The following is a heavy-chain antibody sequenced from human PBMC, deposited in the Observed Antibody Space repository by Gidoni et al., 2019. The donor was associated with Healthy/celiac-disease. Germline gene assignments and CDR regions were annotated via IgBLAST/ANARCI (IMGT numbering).Heavy chain of an antibody. J-gene: IGHJ4*02. CDR3: AKGGRRYCSGGSCHPADY. CDR2: SSWNSGSI. D-gene: IGHD2-15*01. CDR1: GLTFGDYA. Sequence: EVLLVESGGGLIQPCRSLRLSFAPSGLTFGDYAMHCVRQAPGKGLEWVSGSSWNSGSIGYADSVKGRFTISRDNAKNSLYLQMNSLRAEDTALYYCAKGGRRYCSGGSCHPADYWGQGTLVTVSA. V-gene: IGHV3-9*01.